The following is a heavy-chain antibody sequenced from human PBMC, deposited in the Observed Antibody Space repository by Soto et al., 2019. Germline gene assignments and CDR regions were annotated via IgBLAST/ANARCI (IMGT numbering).Heavy chain of an antibody. Sequence: EVQLVESGGGLVKPGGSLRLSCAASGFTFSSNSMNWVRQAPGKGLEWVSSISSSSSYIYYADSVKGRFTISRDNAKNSLYLQMNSLIAEDTAVYYCARDQPGYSYGYGLGYWGQGTLVSVSS. CDR2: ISSSSSYI. J-gene: IGHJ4*02. D-gene: IGHD5-18*01. CDR1: GFTFSSNS. V-gene: IGHV3-21*01. CDR3: ARDQPGYSYGYGLGY.